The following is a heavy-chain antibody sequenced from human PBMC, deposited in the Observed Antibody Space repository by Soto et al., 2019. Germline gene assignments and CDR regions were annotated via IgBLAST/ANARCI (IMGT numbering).Heavy chain of an antibody. CDR3: ATFWDRAVSPWFDP. CDR2: ISYDGSNK. Sequence: PGGSLRLSCAASGFTFSSYGMHWVRQAPGKGLEWVAVISYDGSNKYYADSVKGRFTISRDNSKNTLYLQMNSLRAESTAVYYCATFWDRAVSPWFDPWGQGTLVTVSS. D-gene: IGHD3-10*01. CDR1: GFTFSSYG. J-gene: IGHJ5*02. V-gene: IGHV3-30*03.